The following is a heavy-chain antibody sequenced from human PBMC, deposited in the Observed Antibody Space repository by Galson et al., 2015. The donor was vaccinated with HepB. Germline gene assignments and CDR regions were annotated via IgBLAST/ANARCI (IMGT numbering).Heavy chain of an antibody. J-gene: IGHJ4*02. CDR2: ISYDGSNK. Sequence: SLRLSCAASGFTFSSYAMHWVRQAPGKGLEWVAVISYDGSNKYYADSVKGRFTISRDNSKNTLYLQMNSLRAEDTAVYYCAREGEAIMITFGGVYWGQGTLVTVSS. V-gene: IGHV3-30*04. D-gene: IGHD3-16*01. CDR3: AREGEAIMITFGGVY. CDR1: GFTFSSYA.